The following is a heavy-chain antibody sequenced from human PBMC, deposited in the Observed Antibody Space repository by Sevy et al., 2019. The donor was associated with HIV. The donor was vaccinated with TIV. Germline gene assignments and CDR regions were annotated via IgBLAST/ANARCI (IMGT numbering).Heavy chain of an antibody. Sequence: GGSLRLSCAASGFSFSGYVMNWVRQAPGKGLEWVSSISGRDSSTYYADSVRGRFIFSRDNSENTLYLQMNGLRAEDTAVYYCAKVTLWELLAAHDAFDVWGQGTMVTVSS. D-gene: IGHD1-26*01. V-gene: IGHV3-23*01. CDR3: AKVTLWELLAAHDAFDV. CDR2: ISGRDSST. CDR1: GFSFSGYV. J-gene: IGHJ3*01.